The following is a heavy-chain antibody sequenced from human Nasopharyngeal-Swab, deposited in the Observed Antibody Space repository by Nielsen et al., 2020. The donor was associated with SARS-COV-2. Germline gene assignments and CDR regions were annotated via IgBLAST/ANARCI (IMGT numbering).Heavy chain of an antibody. CDR2: INHSGST. J-gene: IGHJ4*02. V-gene: IGHV4-4*02. CDR3: ARGHDYGDYATYDY. Sequence: GSLRLSCAVSGGSISSSNWWSWVRQPPGKGLEWIGEINHSGSTNYNPSLKSRVTISVDTSKNQFSLKLSSVTAADTAVYYCARGHDYGDYATYDYWGQGTLVTVSS. CDR1: GGSISSSNW. D-gene: IGHD4-17*01.